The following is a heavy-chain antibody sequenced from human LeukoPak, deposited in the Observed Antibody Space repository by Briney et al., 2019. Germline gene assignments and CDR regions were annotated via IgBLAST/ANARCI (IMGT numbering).Heavy chain of an antibody. V-gene: IGHV3-74*01. CDR3: ARGASSAWYQNFDY. J-gene: IGHJ4*02. D-gene: IGHD6-19*01. CDR2: VNSDGSGT. CDR1: GFTFSSYW. Sequence: GGSLRLSCAASGFTFSSYWVHWVRQAPGKGLEWVSHVNSDGSGTSYADSVKGRFTISRDNAKNTLYLQMNSLRAEDTAVYYCARGASSAWYQNFDYWGQGTLVTVSS.